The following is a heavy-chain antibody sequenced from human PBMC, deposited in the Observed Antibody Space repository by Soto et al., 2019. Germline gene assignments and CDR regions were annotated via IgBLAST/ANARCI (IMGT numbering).Heavy chain of an antibody. CDR3: ARDGRARDCSGATCYFRSSWFDP. CDR1: GYTFTDYY. V-gene: IGHV1-2*02. J-gene: IGHJ5*02. CDR2: INPNSGGA. Sequence: GASVKVSCKASGYTFTDYYIHWLRQAPGQGLEWMGWINPNSGGANFAQKFQGRVSLTRDTSTSTAYMQLRSLISDDTAVYYCARDGRARDCSGATCYFRSSWFDPWGQGTLVTVSS. D-gene: IGHD2-15*01.